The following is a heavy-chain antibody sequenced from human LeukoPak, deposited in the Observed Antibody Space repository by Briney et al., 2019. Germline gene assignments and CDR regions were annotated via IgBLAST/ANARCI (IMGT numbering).Heavy chain of an antibody. CDR3: AKGRLVPGSVLDY. D-gene: IGHD6-19*01. J-gene: IGHJ4*02. Sequence: GGFLRLSCAASGFTFRSYDMYWVRQAPGKGLEWVAFIRFDGSDKNYADSVKGRFTISRDNSKNTLFLQMNSLRAEDTAVYYCAKGRLVPGSVLDYWGQGNLVTVSS. V-gene: IGHV3-30*02. CDR2: IRFDGSDK. CDR1: GFTFRSYD.